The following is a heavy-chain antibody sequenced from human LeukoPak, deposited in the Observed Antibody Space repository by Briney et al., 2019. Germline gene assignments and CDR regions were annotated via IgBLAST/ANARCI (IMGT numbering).Heavy chain of an antibody. Sequence: GGSLRLSCEASGFTFSTYWMHWVRHAPGKGLVWVSRINTDGSSTVYADSVKGRFTISRDNAKNTLYLQMNSLRAEDTAVYYCARYNWNYDYWGQGTLVTVSS. CDR2: INTDGSST. V-gene: IGHV3-74*01. CDR1: GFTFSTYW. J-gene: IGHJ4*02. CDR3: ARYNWNYDY. D-gene: IGHD1-7*01.